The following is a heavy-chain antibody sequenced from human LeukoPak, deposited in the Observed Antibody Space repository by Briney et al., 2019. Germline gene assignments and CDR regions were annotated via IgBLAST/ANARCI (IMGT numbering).Heavy chain of an antibody. CDR2: IWYDGSKK. D-gene: IGHD5-18*01. J-gene: IGHJ4*02. V-gene: IGHV3-33*01. CDR1: GFTFSSHG. CDR3: ARDLLGYSYDAYYFDF. Sequence: PGGSLRLSCAASGFTFSSHGMHWVRQAPGKGLERVAVIWYDGSKKYHADSVKGRFTISRDNSKNTLYLQMNSLRAEDTAVYYCARDLLGYSYDAYYFDFWGQGTLVTVSS.